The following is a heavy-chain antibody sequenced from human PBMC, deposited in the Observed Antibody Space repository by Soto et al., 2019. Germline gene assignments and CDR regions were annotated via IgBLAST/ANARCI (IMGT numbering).Heavy chain of an antibody. V-gene: IGHV1-58*01. D-gene: IGHD4-17*01. J-gene: IGHJ6*02. CDR1: GFTFTSSA. CDR2: IVVGSGNT. Sequence: ASVKVSCKASGFTFTSSAVQWVRQARGQRLEWIGWIVVGSGNTNYAQKFQERVTITRDMSTSTAYMELSSLRSEDTAVYYCAADGPSDYAYYYYYGMDVWGQRTRSPSP. CDR3: AADGPSDYAYYYYYGMDV.